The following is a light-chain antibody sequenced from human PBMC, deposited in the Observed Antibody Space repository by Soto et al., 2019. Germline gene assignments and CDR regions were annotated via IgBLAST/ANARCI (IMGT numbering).Light chain of an antibody. V-gene: IGKV1-5*03. CDR2: KAS. CDR3: QQYNSYHT. Sequence: DIQMTQSPSTLSASVGDRVTITCRASQSISSWLAWYQQKPGKAPKLLIYKASSLESGVPSRFSGSGSGTEFTLTISXLQPDDFATYYCQQYNSYHTFGQGTKVDIK. J-gene: IGKJ2*01. CDR1: QSISSW.